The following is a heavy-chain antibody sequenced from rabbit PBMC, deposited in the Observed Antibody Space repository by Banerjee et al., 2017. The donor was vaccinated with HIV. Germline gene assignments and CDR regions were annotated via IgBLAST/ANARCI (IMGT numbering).Heavy chain of an antibody. Sequence: QEQLVESGGGLVKPEGSLTLTCKASGFSFSDRDVMCWVRQAPGKGLQWIACINTYTARPVYATWAKGRFTISRTSSTKVTLQMTSLTAADTATYFCARDLVAVIGWNFSLWGPGTLVTVS. V-gene: IGHV1S45*01. D-gene: IGHD1-1*01. J-gene: IGHJ4*01. CDR3: ARDLVAVIGWNFSL. CDR1: GFSFSDRDV. CDR2: INTYTARP.